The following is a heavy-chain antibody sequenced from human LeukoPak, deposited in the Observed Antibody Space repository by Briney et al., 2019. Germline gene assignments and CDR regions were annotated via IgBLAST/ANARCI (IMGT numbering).Heavy chain of an antibody. Sequence: SETLSLTCAVSGGSIGSSNWWSWVRQPPGKGLEWIGEIYHSGSTNYNSSLKSRVTISVDKSKNQFSLKLSSVTAADTAVYYCARERQWLAAFDIWGQGTMVTVSS. V-gene: IGHV4-4*02. CDR3: ARERQWLAAFDI. J-gene: IGHJ3*02. CDR1: GGSIGSSNW. D-gene: IGHD6-19*01. CDR2: IYHSGST.